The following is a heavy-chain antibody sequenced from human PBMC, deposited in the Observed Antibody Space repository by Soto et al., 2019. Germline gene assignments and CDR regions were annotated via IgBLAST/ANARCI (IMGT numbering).Heavy chain of an antibody. V-gene: IGHV4-30-2*01. D-gene: IGHD3-22*01. CDR3: ARGAPGYYDSSLGGTYFDY. CDR1: GGSISSGGYS. J-gene: IGHJ4*02. Sequence: QLQLQESGSGLVKPSQTLSLTCAVSGGSISSGGYSWSWIRQPPGKGLEWIGYIYHSGSTYYNPSLKSRVTISVDRSKNQFSLKLSSVTAADTAVYYCARGAPGYYDSSLGGTYFDYWGQGTLVTVSS. CDR2: IYHSGST.